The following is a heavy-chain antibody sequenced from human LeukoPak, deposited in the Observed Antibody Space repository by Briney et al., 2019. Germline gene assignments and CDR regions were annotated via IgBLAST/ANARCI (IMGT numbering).Heavy chain of an antibody. CDR2: ISGSGVST. CDR3: AKDTASSWWYFDL. CDR1: GFTLSSYG. Sequence: GGSLRLSCVASGFTLSSYGMSWVRQAPGKGLEWVSGISGSGVSTYYADSVKGRFTISRDNSKNTLYLQMNSLRAEDTAVYYCAKDTASSWWYFDLWGRGTLVTVSS. V-gene: IGHV3-23*01. D-gene: IGHD5-18*01. J-gene: IGHJ2*01.